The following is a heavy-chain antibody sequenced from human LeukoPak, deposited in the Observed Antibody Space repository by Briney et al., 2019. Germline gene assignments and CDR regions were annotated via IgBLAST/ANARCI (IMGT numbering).Heavy chain of an antibody. CDR1: GYSFTSYW. CDR2: IYPGDSDT. D-gene: IGHD4-11*01. CDR3: ARLGTVTTNYYYYYYMDV. J-gene: IGHJ6*03. Sequence: GESLKISCKGSGYSFTSYWIGWLRQMPGKGLEWMGIIYPGDSDTRYSPSFQGQVTISADKSISTAYLQWSSLKASDTAMYYCARLGTVTTNYYYYYYMDVWGKGTTVTVSS. V-gene: IGHV5-51*01.